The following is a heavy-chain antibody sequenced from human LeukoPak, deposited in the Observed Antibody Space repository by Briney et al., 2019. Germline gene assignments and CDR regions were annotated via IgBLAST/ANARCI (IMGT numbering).Heavy chain of an antibody. CDR3: TRDFVF. V-gene: IGHV3-7*01. D-gene: IGHD3-3*01. J-gene: IGHJ4*02. CDR2: INQDGSVK. CDR1: GFAFRTYW. Sequence: RGSLRLSCAASGFAFRTYWMDRVCQAPGKGLEWVGNINQDGSVKHYVDSVRGRFTISRDNARNSVYLQMSALRVEDTAVYYCTRDFVFWGQGSLVTASS.